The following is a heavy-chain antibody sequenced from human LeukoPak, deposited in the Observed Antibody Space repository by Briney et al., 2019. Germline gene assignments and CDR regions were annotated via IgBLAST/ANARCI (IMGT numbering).Heavy chain of an antibody. CDR3: AELGITMIGGV. D-gene: IGHD3-10*02. CDR2: ISWDGGNT. CDR1: GFTFDDYA. J-gene: IGHJ6*04. V-gene: IGHV3-43D*03. Sequence: GGSLRLSCAASGFTFDDYAMHWVRQAPGKGLEWVSLISWDGGNTYYTDSVKGRFTISRDNSKNSLYLQMNSLRAEDTAVYYCAELGITMIGGVWGKGTTVTISS.